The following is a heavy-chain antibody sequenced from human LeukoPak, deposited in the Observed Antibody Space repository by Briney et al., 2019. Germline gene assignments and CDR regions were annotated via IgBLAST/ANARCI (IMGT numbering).Heavy chain of an antibody. V-gene: IGHV3-11*01. J-gene: IGHJ4*02. CDR3: ARGRSSSWYDLYYFDY. CDR1: GFTFSDYY. Sequence: GGSLRLSCAASGFTFSDYYMSWIRQAPGKGLEWVSYISSSGSTIYYADPVKGRFTISRDNAKNSLYLQMNSLRAEDTAVYYCARGRSSSWYDLYYFDYWGQGTLVTVSS. CDR2: ISSSGSTI. D-gene: IGHD6-13*01.